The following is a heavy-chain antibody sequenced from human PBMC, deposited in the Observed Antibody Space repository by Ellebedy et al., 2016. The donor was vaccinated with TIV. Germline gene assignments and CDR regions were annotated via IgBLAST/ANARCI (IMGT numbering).Heavy chain of an antibody. V-gene: IGHV4-59*08. Sequence: MPSETLSLTCTLSGGSISRYYWSWIRQPPGKRLEWLGYIYSSGSTTYNPSLKSRVTISADTSKDQFSLKLNSVTAADTAVYYCARHSGSGYYSGVLDSWGQGTLVTVFS. CDR1: GGSISRYY. CDR3: ARHSGSGYYSGVLDS. J-gene: IGHJ4*02. CDR2: IYSSGST. D-gene: IGHD3-22*01.